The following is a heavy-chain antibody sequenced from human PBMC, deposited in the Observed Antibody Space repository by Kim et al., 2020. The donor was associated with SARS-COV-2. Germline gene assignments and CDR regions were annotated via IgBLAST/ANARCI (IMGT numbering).Heavy chain of an antibody. Sequence: SETLSLTCTVSGGSISSGSYYWSWIRQPAGKGLEWIGRIYTSGSTNYNPSLKSRVTISVDTSKNQFSLKLSSVTAADTAVYYCARDWEVTTGDYYYYYGMDVWGQGTTVTVSS. D-gene: IGHD4-17*01. CDR2: IYTSGST. CDR3: ARDWEVTTGDYYYYYGMDV. CDR1: GGSISSGSYY. J-gene: IGHJ6*02. V-gene: IGHV4-61*02.